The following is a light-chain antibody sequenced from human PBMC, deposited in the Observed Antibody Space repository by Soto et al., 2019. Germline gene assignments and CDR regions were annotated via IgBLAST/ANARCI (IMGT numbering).Light chain of an antibody. V-gene: IGKV1-39*01. CDR3: QQSYSTPIT. CDR2: AAS. CDR1: QSIISY. J-gene: IGKJ5*01. Sequence: IHMTDSPASLSASVVYRVTITFLASQSIISYLNWYQQKPGKAPKLLIYAASSLQSGVPSRFIGSGSGTNFTLTVSSLQPEDFATYYCQQSYSTPITFGQGTRLEIK.